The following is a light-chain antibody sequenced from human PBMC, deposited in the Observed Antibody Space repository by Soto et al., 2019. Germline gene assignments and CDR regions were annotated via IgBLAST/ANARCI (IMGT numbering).Light chain of an antibody. Sequence: DIQMTQSPSSLSASVGDRVTITCRASQTILTYLNWYQQKPGEAPKLLIYSASSLQSGVPSRFSGRGSGTDFTLTISSLQPEDFATYYCQQSYTITFGQGTRLEIK. V-gene: IGKV1-39*01. CDR2: SAS. CDR3: QQSYTIT. CDR1: QTILTY. J-gene: IGKJ5*01.